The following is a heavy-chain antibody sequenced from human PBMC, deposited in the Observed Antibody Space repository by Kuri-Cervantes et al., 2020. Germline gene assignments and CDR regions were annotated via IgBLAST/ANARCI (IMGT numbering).Heavy chain of an antibody. V-gene: IGHV3-21*03. J-gene: IGHJ6*03. D-gene: IGHD3-22*01. CDR2: ISSSSSYI. CDR3: ARVRGFYGSSGYYPNYYYNDV. Sequence: GESLKISCAASGFTFSSYSMNWVRQAPGKGLEWVSSISSSSSYIYYADSVKGRFTISRDNAKNPLYLQINSLRAEDTAVYYCARVRGFYGSSGYYPNYYYNDVWGKGTTVTVSS. CDR1: GFTFSSYS.